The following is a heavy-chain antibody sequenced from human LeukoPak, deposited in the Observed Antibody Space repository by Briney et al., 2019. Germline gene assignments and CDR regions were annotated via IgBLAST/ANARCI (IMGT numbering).Heavy chain of an antibody. CDR3: AKGGLRLYFGQFHY. CDR2: ISWNGGII. J-gene: IGHJ4*02. Sequence: PGGSLRLSCAASGFTFDNYAMRRVRKVPGKGLEWVSGISWNGGIIGYADSVKGRFTISRDSAKNSLYLQMNSLRVEDTALYYCAKGGLRLYFGQFHYWGQGTLVTVSS. V-gene: IGHV3-9*01. CDR1: GFTFDNYA. D-gene: IGHD3-10*01.